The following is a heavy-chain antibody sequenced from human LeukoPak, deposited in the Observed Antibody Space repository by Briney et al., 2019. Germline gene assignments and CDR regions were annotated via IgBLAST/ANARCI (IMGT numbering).Heavy chain of an antibody. Sequence: SETLSLTCTVSGGSISSYYWSWIRQPPGKRLEWIGYIYYSGSTNYNPSLKSRVTISLDTSKNQFSLKLSSVTAADTAVYYCARLAGYSYGYTDYWGQGTLVTVSS. CDR2: IYYSGST. CDR1: GGSISSYY. D-gene: IGHD5-18*01. CDR3: ARLAGYSYGYTDY. J-gene: IGHJ4*02. V-gene: IGHV4-59*08.